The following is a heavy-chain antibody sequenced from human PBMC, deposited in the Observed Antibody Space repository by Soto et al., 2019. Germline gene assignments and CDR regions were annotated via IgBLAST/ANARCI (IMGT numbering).Heavy chain of an antibody. Sequence: GGSLRLSCAASGFTFSSYAMSWVRQAPGKGLEWVSAISGSGGSTYYADSVKGRFTISRDNSKNTLYLQMNSLRAEDTAVYYCAKADYGDYVEIVTFDYWGQGTLVTVSS. J-gene: IGHJ4*02. D-gene: IGHD4-17*01. CDR1: GFTFSSYA. CDR3: AKADYGDYVEIVTFDY. CDR2: ISGSGGST. V-gene: IGHV3-23*01.